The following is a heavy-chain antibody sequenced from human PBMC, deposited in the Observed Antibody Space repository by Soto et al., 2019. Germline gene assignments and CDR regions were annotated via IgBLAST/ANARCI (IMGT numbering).Heavy chain of an antibody. Sequence: GGSLRLSCAASGFTFSSYAMTWVRQAPGKGLEWVSAISGTGGTTYCADSVKGRFTISRDNSKNTLYMQMNSLRAEDTAVYYCAKAIQLWQFAFDIWGQGTMVTVSS. CDR2: ISGTGGTT. CDR3: AKAIQLWQFAFDI. D-gene: IGHD5-18*01. V-gene: IGHV3-23*01. CDR1: GFTFSSYA. J-gene: IGHJ3*02.